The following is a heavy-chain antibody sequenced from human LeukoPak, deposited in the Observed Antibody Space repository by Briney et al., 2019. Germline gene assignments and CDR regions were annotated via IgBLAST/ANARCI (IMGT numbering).Heavy chain of an antibody. V-gene: IGHV3-74*01. J-gene: IGHJ3*02. D-gene: IGHD2-2*01. Sequence: GGSLRLSCEASGFTFYSYWMHWVRQAPGKGLVWVSCIKSDGSITYYADSVKGRFTISRDNSKNTLYLQMNSLRAEDTAVYYCAKDLYCSSTSCYPESDAFDIWGQGTMVTVSS. CDR3: AKDLYCSSTSCYPESDAFDI. CDR1: GFTFYSYW. CDR2: IKSDGSIT.